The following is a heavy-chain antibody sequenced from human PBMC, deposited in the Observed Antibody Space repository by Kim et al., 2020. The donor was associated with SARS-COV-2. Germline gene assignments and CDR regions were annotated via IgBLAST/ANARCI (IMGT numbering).Heavy chain of an antibody. D-gene: IGHD3-3*01. Sequence: SETLSLTCAVYGESSSHSYWSWIRQPPGKGLEWIGEVNPSGLTDYNSSLKSRVTISVDTSKKQLSLNLTSVTAADTAMYYCAGGAIFGSYWGQGILVTVSS. V-gene: IGHV4-34*01. CDR2: VNPSGLT. CDR1: GESSSHSY. J-gene: IGHJ4*02. CDR3: AGGAIFGSY.